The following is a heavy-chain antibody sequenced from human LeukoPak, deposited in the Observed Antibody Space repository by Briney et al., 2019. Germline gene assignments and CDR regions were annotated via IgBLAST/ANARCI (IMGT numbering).Heavy chain of an antibody. CDR1: GFTFSFYW. D-gene: IGHD3-10*01. CDR2: IKQDGSEK. V-gene: IGHV3-7*01. J-gene: IGHJ6*03. Sequence: GGSLRLSCAASGFTFSFYWMSWVRQAPGKGLEWVANIKQDGSEKYYVDSVKGRFTISRDNAKNSLYLQMNSLRAEDTAVYYCASTLGINYYMDVWGKGTTVTVSS. CDR3: ASTLGINYYMDV.